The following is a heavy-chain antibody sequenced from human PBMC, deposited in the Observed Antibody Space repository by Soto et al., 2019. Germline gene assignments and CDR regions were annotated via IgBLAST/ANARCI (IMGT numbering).Heavy chain of an antibody. J-gene: IGHJ3*02. V-gene: IGHV1-69*01. CDR2: IIPMFGTT. CDR3: AIKVASSDAALDI. Sequence: QLQLVQSGAEMNKPASSVKVSCKASVGTFSSYTFNWVRQAPGQGLEWVGGIIPMFGTTYYAQKFQGRVTITAAGSTNTAYMELNSLRSDDTAVYCCAIKVASSDAALDIWGQGTLVTVST. CDR1: VGTFSSYT.